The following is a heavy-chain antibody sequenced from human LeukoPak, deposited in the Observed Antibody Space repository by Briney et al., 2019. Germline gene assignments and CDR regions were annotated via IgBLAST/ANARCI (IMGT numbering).Heavy chain of an antibody. D-gene: IGHD3-22*01. J-gene: IGHJ6*02. V-gene: IGHV3-33*01. CDR2: IWYDGSNK. CDR3: ARAMRDEPIVVVPSLSYYYYGMDV. Sequence: GGSLRLSCAASGFTFSSYGMHWVRQAPGKGLEWVAVIWYDGSNKYYADSVKGRFTISRDNSKNTLYLQMNSLRAEDTAVYYCARAMRDEPIVVVPSLSYYYYGMDVWGQGTTVTVSS. CDR1: GFTFSSYG.